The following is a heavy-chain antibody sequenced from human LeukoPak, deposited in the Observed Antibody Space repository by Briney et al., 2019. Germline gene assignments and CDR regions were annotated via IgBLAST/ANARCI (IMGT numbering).Heavy chain of an antibody. V-gene: IGHV4-34*01. D-gene: IGHD6-25*01. CDR3: ARSNPFLSSGWAYYYYYMDV. J-gene: IGHJ6*03. Sequence: SETLSLTCAVYGGSFSGYYWSWIRQPPGKGLEWIGEINHSGSTNYNPSLKSRVTISVDTSKNQFSLKLSSVTAADTAVYYCARSNPFLSSGWAYYYYYMDVWGKGTTVTVSS. CDR2: INHSGST. CDR1: GGSFSGYY.